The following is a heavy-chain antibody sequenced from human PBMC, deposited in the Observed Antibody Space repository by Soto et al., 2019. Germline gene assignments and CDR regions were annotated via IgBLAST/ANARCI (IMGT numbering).Heavy chain of an antibody. J-gene: IGHJ4*02. CDR1: GGSISNHY. CDR3: TRANRCSEY. CDR2: IYYNGNT. D-gene: IGHD2-8*01. Sequence: QVQLQESGPGLVKPSETLSLTCTVSGGSISNHYWSWIRQPPGKGLEWIGYIYYNGNTNYNPSLKSRVTMSVDTSKNQISLKLSSVTAADTAVYYCTRANRCSEYWGQGTLVTVSS. V-gene: IGHV4-59*11.